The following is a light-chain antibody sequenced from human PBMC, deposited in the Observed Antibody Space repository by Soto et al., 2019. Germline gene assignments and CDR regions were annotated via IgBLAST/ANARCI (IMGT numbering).Light chain of an antibody. J-gene: IGLJ1*01. Sequence: SYYRTQPPSVSVSAGQTASITCSGDKLGDKYACWYQQKPGQSPVLVIYQDSKRPSGIPERFSGSNSGNTATLTISGTQAMDEADYYCQAWDSSTAPYVFGTGTKVTVL. CDR3: QAWDSSTAPYV. V-gene: IGLV3-1*01. CDR2: QDS. CDR1: KLGDKY.